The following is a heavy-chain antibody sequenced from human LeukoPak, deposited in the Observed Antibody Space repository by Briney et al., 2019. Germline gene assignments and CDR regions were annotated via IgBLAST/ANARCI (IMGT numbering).Heavy chain of an antibody. CDR2: IYTTGST. Sequence: PSPTLSLTCTVSGGSISSGTYYWSWIRQPAGKGLEWIGRIYTTGSTNYNPSLKSRVTISVDTSKNQFSLKLSSVTAADTAVYYCARDMALTLTRWWYFDLWGRGALVIVSS. J-gene: IGHJ2*01. CDR1: GGSISSGTYY. V-gene: IGHV4-61*02. D-gene: IGHD5-24*01. CDR3: ARDMALTLTRWWYFDL.